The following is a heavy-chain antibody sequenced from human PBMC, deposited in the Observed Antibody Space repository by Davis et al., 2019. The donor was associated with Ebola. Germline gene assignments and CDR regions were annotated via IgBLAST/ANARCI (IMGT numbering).Heavy chain of an antibody. V-gene: IGHV3-66*01. J-gene: IGHJ4*02. CDR3: ARGDHIVVVPAAMPVSLFDY. D-gene: IGHD2-2*01. CDR2: IYSGGST. CDR1: GFTFRSYA. Sequence: GESLKISCAASGFTFRSYAMSWVRQAPGKGLEWVSVIYSGGSTYYADSVKGRFTISRDNAKNSLYLQMNSLRAEDTAVYYCARGDHIVVVPAAMPVSLFDYWGQGTLVTVSS.